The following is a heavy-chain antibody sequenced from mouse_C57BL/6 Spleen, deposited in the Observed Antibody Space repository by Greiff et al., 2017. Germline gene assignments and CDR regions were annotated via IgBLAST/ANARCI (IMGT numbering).Heavy chain of an antibody. CDR1: GYTFTSYW. CDR3: TRYNYSGSSYVEVWFAY. D-gene: IGHD1-1*01. Sequence: VQLQQSGTVLARPGASVKMSCKTSGYTFTSYWMHWVKQRPGQGLEGIGAIYPGNSVTSYNQKFKGKAKLTAVTSASTAYMELSSLKNEDSAVYYCTRYNYSGSSYVEVWFAYWGQGTLVTVSA. J-gene: IGHJ3*01. CDR2: IYPGNSVT. V-gene: IGHV1-5*01.